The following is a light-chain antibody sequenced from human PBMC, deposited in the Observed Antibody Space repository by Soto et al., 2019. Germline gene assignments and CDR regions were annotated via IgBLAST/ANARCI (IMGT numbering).Light chain of an antibody. J-gene: IGKJ1*01. CDR2: AAS. Sequence: DIQMTQSPSAMSASVGDRVTITCRASQDISDFLAWFQQKPGEVPKRLIYAASSLESGVPSRFSGSGSGTEFTLTISSLQPEDFATYYWLQNNRYPCTFGQGTKVEIK. CDR1: QDISDF. V-gene: IGKV1-17*03. CDR3: LQNNRYPCT.